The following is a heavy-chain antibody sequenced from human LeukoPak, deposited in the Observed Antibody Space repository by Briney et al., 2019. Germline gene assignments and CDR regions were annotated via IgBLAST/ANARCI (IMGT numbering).Heavy chain of an antibody. D-gene: IGHD3-9*01. J-gene: IGHJ5*02. CDR1: GFTFTAYY. V-gene: IGHV1-46*01. Sequence: ASVKVSCKASGFTFTAYYMHWVRQAPGQRLEWMGIINPSGGSTSYAQKFQGRVTMTRDMSTSTVYMELSSLRSEDTAVYYCARLGENGLLTGYFYPWGQGTMVTVSS. CDR3: ARLGENGLLTGYFYP. CDR2: INPSGGST.